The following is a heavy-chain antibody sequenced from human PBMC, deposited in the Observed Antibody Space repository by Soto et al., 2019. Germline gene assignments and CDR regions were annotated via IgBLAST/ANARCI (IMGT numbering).Heavy chain of an antibody. Sequence: SETLSLTCTVSGVSIGSYYWSWIRQPPGKGLEWIGYIHYSGSTKYNPSLKSRVTISIDTSKSQFSLKLSSVTAADTAAYYCARVGWTTVGYYFDYWGQGALVTVSS. V-gene: IGHV4-59*01. CDR2: IHYSGST. J-gene: IGHJ4*02. CDR1: GVSIGSYY. D-gene: IGHD2-8*02. CDR3: ARVGWTTVGYYFDY.